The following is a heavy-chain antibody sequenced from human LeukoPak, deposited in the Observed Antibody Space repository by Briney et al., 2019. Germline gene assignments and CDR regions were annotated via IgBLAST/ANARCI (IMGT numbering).Heavy chain of an antibody. J-gene: IGHJ3*02. CDR2: VIPILDIP. CDR1: GGTFSTFT. Sequence: ASVEVSCKAYGGTFSTFTMTWVRQAPGQGLEWMGKVIPILDIPTYSQKFQGRVTMTRDTSTSTVYMELSSLRSEDTAVYYCARDRRAFDIWGQGTMVTVSS. V-gene: IGHV1-46*01. CDR3: ARDRRAFDI.